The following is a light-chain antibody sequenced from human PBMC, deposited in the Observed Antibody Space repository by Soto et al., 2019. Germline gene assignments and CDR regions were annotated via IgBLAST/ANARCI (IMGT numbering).Light chain of an antibody. Sequence: QPASVSGSPGQSITISCTGTSSDVGSYNLVSWYQQHPGKAPKLMIYEGSKRPSGVSNRFSGSKSGNTASLTISGLQAEDEADYYCCSYAGSSTPWVFGGGTQLTVL. CDR3: CSYAGSSTPWV. CDR1: SSDVGSYNL. V-gene: IGLV2-23*01. J-gene: IGLJ3*02. CDR2: EGS.